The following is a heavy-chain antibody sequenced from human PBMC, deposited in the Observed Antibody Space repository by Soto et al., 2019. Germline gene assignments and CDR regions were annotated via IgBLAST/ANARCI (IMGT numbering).Heavy chain of an antibody. J-gene: IGHJ4*02. D-gene: IGHD6-19*01. V-gene: IGHV3-7*03. CDR2: IKQDGSET. CDR1: GFTFSSYW. Sequence: PGGSLRLSCAASGFTFSSYWMSWVRQAPGKGLEWVANIKQDGSETYYVDSLKGRFSISRDNAKNSLYLQMNSLRAEDTAVYYCASGRYTSGSYPDYFDYWGQGTPVTVSS. CDR3: ASGRYTSGSYPDYFDY.